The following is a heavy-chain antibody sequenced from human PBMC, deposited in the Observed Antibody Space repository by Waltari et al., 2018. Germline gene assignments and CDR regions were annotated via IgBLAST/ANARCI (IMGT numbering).Heavy chain of an antibody. Sequence: QVQLVQSGAEVKKPGSSVKVSCKASGGTFSSYAISWVRQAPGQGLEWMGGIIPILGRANYAQKFQGRVTITADKATSTAYMELSSLRSEDTAVYYCARMGEIAARSFNWGQGTLVTVSS. CDR3: ARMGEIAARSFN. J-gene: IGHJ4*02. D-gene: IGHD6-6*01. CDR2: IIPILGRA. V-gene: IGHV1-69*10. CDR1: GGTFSSYA.